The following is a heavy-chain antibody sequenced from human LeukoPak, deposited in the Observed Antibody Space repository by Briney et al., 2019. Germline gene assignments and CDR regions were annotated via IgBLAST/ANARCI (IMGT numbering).Heavy chain of an antibody. J-gene: IGHJ3*02. V-gene: IGHV3-30*04. CDR1: GFTFSTYA. Sequence: GGSLRLSCAASGFTFSTYAMHWVRQAPGKGLAWVATISYDGTNKYYVDSVKGRFTISRDNPKNTLYLQMNSLRADDTAVYYCAKAVLWFGDYDAFDIWGQGTMVTASS. CDR2: ISYDGTNK. D-gene: IGHD3-10*01. CDR3: AKAVLWFGDYDAFDI.